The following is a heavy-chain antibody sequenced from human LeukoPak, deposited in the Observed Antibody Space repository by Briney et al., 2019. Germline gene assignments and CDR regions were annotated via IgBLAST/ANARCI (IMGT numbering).Heavy chain of an antibody. CDR3: ARGISIFGVVIASNYYYYGMDV. CDR1: GGSFGGYY. D-gene: IGHD3-3*01. V-gene: IGHV4-34*01. Sequence: PSETLSLTCAVYGGSFGGYYWSWIRQPPGKGLEWIGEINHSGSTNYNPPLKSRVTISVDTSKNQFSLKLSSVTAADTAVYYCARGISIFGVVIASNYYYYGMDVWGQGTTVTVSS. J-gene: IGHJ6*02. CDR2: INHSGST.